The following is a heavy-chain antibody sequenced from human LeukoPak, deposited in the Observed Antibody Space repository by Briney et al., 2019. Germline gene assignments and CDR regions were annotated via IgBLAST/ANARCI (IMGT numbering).Heavy chain of an antibody. CDR2: ISGSGGST. Sequence: GGSLRLSCAASGFTFSSYAMSWVRQAPGKGLEWVSAISGSGGSTYYADSVKGRFTISRDNSKNTLYLRMNSLRAEDTAVYYCAKGHLLYYYDSSGYYYFDYWGQGTLVTVSS. V-gene: IGHV3-23*01. CDR1: GFTFSSYA. CDR3: AKGHLLYYYDSSGYYYFDY. D-gene: IGHD3-22*01. J-gene: IGHJ4*02.